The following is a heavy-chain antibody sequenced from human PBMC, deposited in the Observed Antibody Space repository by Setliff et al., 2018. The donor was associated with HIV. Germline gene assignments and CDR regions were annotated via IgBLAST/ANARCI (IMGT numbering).Heavy chain of an antibody. CDR2: INTDGSDT. V-gene: IGHV3-74*01. Sequence: GGSLRLSCAASGFTFSSYWVHWVRQTPGKGLMWVSRINTDGSDTSYADAVKGRFTISRDNAQDTLYLQMNSLRAEDTVMYYCARWGRGSTSGFDYWGQGTQVTVSS. D-gene: IGHD2-2*01. CDR1: GFTFSSYW. J-gene: IGHJ4*02. CDR3: ARWGRGSTSGFDY.